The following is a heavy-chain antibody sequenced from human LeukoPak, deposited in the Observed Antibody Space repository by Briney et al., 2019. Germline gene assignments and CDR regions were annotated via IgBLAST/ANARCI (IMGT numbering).Heavy chain of an antibody. CDR3: ARNYGSGSYFSYYGMDV. CDR2: IYYSGST. Sequence: SETLSLTCTVSGGSISSYYWSWIRQPPGKGLEWIGYIYYSGSTNYNPSLTSRVTISVDTSKNQFSLKLSSVTAADTAVYYCARNYGSGSYFSYYGMDVWGKGTTVTVSS. J-gene: IGHJ6*04. CDR1: GGSISSYY. D-gene: IGHD3-10*01. V-gene: IGHV4-59*01.